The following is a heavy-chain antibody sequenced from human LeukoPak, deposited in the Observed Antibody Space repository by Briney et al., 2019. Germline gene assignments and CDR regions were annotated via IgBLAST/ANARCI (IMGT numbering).Heavy chain of an antibody. Sequence: GGSLRLSCAASGFTFSSYSMNWVRQAPGKGLEWVAVISYDGSNKYYADSVKGRFTISRDNSKNTLYLQMNSLRAEDTAVYYCARDMDQLQYGMDVWGQGTMVNVSS. J-gene: IGHJ6*02. V-gene: IGHV3-30*03. CDR3: ARDMDQLQYGMDV. CDR2: ISYDGSNK. D-gene: IGHD2-2*01. CDR1: GFTFSSYS.